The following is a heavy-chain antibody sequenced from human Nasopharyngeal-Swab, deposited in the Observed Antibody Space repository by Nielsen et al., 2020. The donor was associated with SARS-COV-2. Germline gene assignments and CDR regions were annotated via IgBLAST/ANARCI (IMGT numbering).Heavy chain of an antibody. CDR3: ARASITMIVVVDAFDI. CDR2: IYYSGST. V-gene: IGHV4-31*02. Sequence: WILQPPGEGLEWIGYIYYSGSTYYNPSLKSRVTISVDTSKNQFSLKLSSVTAADTAVYYCARASITMIVVVDAFDIWGQGTVVTVSS. J-gene: IGHJ3*02. D-gene: IGHD3-22*01.